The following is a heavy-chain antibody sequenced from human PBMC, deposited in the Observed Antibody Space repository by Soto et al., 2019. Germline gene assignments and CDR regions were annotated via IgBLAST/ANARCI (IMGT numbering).Heavy chain of an antibody. CDR3: VRERPGSQHYFYY. CDR1: GFIFSSDW. CDR2: IDMDGSST. J-gene: IGHJ4*02. V-gene: IGHV3-74*01. D-gene: IGHD3-10*01. Sequence: EVQLVESGGGLVQPGGSLRLSCAASGFIFSSDWMHWVRQAAGKGLVWISRIDMDGSSTSYADSVKGRFTISRDNAEDTLFLQMNSLRAEDTAVYYGVRERPGSQHYFYYWGQGILVTVSS.